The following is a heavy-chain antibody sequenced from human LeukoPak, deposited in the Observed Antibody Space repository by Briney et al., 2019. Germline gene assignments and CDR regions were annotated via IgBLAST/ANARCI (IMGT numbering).Heavy chain of an antibody. CDR3: ARDGPSPHGPDFDY. CDR2: IKGDGSNI. V-gene: IGHV3-74*01. D-gene: IGHD5-24*01. Sequence: PGGSLGLPCAASGFTFSSYWRHWVRQAPGKGLVWISQIKGDGSNIIYADSVKGRFTISRDNAKNTLYLQANSLRAEDTAVYYCARDGPSPHGPDFDYSGQRALVTVSS. CDR1: GFTFSSYW. J-gene: IGHJ4*02.